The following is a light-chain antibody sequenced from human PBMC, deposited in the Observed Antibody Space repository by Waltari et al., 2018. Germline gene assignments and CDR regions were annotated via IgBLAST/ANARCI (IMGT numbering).Light chain of an antibody. CDR1: QSVSSY. V-gene: IGKV3-11*01. J-gene: IGKJ5*01. CDR3: QQRSNWPRVT. Sequence: EIVLTQSPATLALSPGDSATLSCRASQSVSSYLAGYQQKPGQAPRLLIYDASNRATGIPARFSGSGSGTDFTLTISSLEPEDFAVYYCQQRSNWPRVTFGQGTRLEIK. CDR2: DAS.